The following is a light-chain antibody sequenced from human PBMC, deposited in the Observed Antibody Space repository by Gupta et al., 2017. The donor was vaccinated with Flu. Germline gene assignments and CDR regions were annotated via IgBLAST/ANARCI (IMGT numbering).Light chain of an antibody. V-gene: IGKV1-39*01. CDR3: QQTNSALWT. CDR2: GAS. CDR1: QAISGY. Sequence: PSSLSASVGDRVTITCRASQAISGYLNWYQHQPGKAPKLLIYGASNLQSGVPSRFSGSGSGTHFTLTIRSLQPEDFATYYCQQTNSALWTFGQGTKVEVK. J-gene: IGKJ1*01.